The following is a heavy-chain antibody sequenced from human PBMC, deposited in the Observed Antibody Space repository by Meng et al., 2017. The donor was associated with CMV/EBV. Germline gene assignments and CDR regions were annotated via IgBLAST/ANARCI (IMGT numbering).Heavy chain of an antibody. Sequence: LTRAASGFTFSNYAMSGGRQAPGKGLEWVSTISGSGGSTYYADSVKGRFTISRDISKNTLYLQMNSLRAEDTAVYYCAKVSPLINSYYFDYWGQGTLVTVSS. CDR3: AKVSPLINSYYFDY. CDR2: ISGSGGST. V-gene: IGHV3-23*01. J-gene: IGHJ4*02. D-gene: IGHD4-23*01. CDR1: GFTFSNYA.